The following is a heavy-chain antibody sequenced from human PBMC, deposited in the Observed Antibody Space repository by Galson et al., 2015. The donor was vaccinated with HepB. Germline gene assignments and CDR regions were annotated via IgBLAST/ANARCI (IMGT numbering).Heavy chain of an antibody. V-gene: IGHV7-4-1*02. J-gene: IGHJ6*03. D-gene: IGHD3-3*01. CDR3: ARASYDFWSGYYGQNYYYYMDV. Sequence: SVKVSCKASGYTFTSYAMNWVRQAPGQGLEWMGWINTNTGNPTYAQGFTGRFVFSLDTSVSTAYLQISSLKAEDTAVYYCARASYDFWSGYYGQNYYYYMDVWGKGTTVTVSS. CDR1: GYTFTSYA. CDR2: INTNTGNP.